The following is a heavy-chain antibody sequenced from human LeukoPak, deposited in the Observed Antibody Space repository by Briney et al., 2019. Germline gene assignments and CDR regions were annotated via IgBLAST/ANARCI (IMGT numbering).Heavy chain of an antibody. D-gene: IGHD4-11*01. CDR1: GGSISSYY. Sequence: SETLSLTCTASGGSISSYYWSWIRQPPGKGLEWIGYIYYSGSTYYNPSLKSRVTISVDTSKNQFSLKLSSVTAADTAVYYCARGFEFGNYGYWGQGTLVTVSS. CDR3: ARGFEFGNYGY. CDR2: IYYSGST. V-gene: IGHV4-59*04. J-gene: IGHJ4*02.